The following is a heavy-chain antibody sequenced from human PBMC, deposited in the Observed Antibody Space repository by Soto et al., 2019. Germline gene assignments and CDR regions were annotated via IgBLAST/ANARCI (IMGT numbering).Heavy chain of an antibody. Sequence: VGSLRLSCAASGFTFNSYAMHWVRQAPGKGLEWVAIISYDGSIKYYADSVKGRFTISRDNSKNTLYLQMSSLRIEDTAVYYCARRYYDSSGYHSGYYYGMDVWGQGTTLTVSS. D-gene: IGHD3-22*01. J-gene: IGHJ6*02. V-gene: IGHV3-30-3*01. CDR3: ARRYYDSSGYHSGYYYGMDV. CDR1: GFTFNSYA. CDR2: ISYDGSIK.